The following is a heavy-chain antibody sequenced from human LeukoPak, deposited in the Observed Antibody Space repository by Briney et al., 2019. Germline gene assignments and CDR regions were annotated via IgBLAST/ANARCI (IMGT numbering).Heavy chain of an antibody. CDR2: INHSGST. CDR1: GGSISSYY. V-gene: IGHV4-34*01. CDR3: ARILGGLVY. Sequence: SETLSLTCTVSGGSISSYYWSWIRQPPGKGLEWIGEINHSGSTNYNPSLKSRVTISVDTSKNQFSLKLSSVTAADTAVYYCARILGGLVYWGQGTLVTVSS. D-gene: IGHD4-23*01. J-gene: IGHJ4*02.